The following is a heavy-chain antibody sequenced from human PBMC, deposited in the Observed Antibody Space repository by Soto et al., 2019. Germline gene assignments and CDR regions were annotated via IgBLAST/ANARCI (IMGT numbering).Heavy chain of an antibody. CDR3: AKNDPMVRGACLDD. J-gene: IGHJ4*02. CDR2: ISGSGGST. CDR1: GFTSSSYA. D-gene: IGHD3-10*01. V-gene: IGHV3-23*01. Sequence: GGSLRLSCAASGFTSSSYAMSWVRQAPGKGLEWVSAISGSGGSTSYADSVKGLFTISRDNSKNTLYLLMNSLRAEDTAVYYCAKNDPMVRGACLDDWGQGTLVTVSS.